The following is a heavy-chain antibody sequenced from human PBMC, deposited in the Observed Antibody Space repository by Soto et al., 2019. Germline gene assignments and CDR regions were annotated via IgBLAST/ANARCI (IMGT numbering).Heavy chain of an antibody. CDR2: INAGNGNT. J-gene: IGHJ4*02. Sequence: ASVKVSCKASGYTFTSYAMHWVRQAPGQRLEWMGWINAGNGNTKYSQKFQGRVTITRDTSASTAYMELSSLRVDDTAVYYCAKGNLLSNWYQIGDYWGQGSLVTVSS. CDR1: GYTFTSYA. CDR3: AKGNLLSNWYQIGDY. D-gene: IGHD6-13*01. V-gene: IGHV1-3*01.